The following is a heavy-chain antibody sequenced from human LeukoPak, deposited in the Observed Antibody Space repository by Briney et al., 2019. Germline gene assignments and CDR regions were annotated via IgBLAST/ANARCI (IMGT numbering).Heavy chain of an antibody. CDR1: GGSIGGYY. V-gene: IGHV4-59*01. Sequence: SETLSLTCSVSGGSIGGYYWSWIRQPPGKGLEWIGYIYHSGNTAYNPSLKSRVTISIDKSENQFSLDLTSVTPADTAVYYCARDVPETYSDRWFDPWGQGILVTVSS. CDR3: ARDVPETYSDRWFDP. CDR2: IYHSGNT. D-gene: IGHD1-14*01. J-gene: IGHJ5*02.